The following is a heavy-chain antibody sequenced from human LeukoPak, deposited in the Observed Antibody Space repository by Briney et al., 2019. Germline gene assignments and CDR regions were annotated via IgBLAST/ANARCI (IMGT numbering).Heavy chain of an antibody. J-gene: IGHJ4*02. Sequence: LSLTCTVSGYSISSGYYWGWIRQAPGKGLEWVSYISSSGSTIYYADSVKGRFTISRDNAKNSLYLQMNSLRAEDTAVYYCARSVVAATETFDYWGQGTLVTVSS. CDR3: ARSVVAATETFDY. V-gene: IGHV3-11*04. CDR2: ISSSGSTI. D-gene: IGHD2-15*01. CDR1: GYSISSGYY.